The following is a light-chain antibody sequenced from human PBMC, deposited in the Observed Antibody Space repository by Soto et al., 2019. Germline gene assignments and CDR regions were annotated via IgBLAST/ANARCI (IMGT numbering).Light chain of an antibody. J-gene: IGKJ4*01. CDR1: QSVGSY. V-gene: IGKV3-11*01. Sequence: EIVLTQSPATLSLSPGDRATLSCRASQSVGSYLGWYQQRPGQAPRLLIYDASNRATAIPARFSGSGSGTDFTLTISSLEPEDFAVYYCQQRSDWPFTFGGGTKVEIK. CDR2: DAS. CDR3: QQRSDWPFT.